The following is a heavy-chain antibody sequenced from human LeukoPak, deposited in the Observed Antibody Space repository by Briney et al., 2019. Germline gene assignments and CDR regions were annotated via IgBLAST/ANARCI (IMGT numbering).Heavy chain of an antibody. V-gene: IGHV3-23*01. CDR1: GFTFSSYA. J-gene: IGHJ4*02. CDR2: ISDRTGST. Sequence: PGGSLRLSCAASGFTFSSYAMSWVRQAPGKGLQWVSSISDRTGSTYYADSVKGRFTISRDNSKDTLYLQMNSLRAEDTAVYYCAKNRDPQLERGSDYWGQGTLVTVSS. CDR3: AKNRDPQLERGSDY. D-gene: IGHD1-14*01.